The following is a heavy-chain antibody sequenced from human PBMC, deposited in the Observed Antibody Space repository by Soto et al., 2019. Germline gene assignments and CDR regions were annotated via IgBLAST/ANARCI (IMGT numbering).Heavy chain of an antibody. CDR1: GYTFTSYD. J-gene: IGHJ6*03. CDR3: ARGVYYGSGSYYLWGGDYYYMDV. CDR2: MNPNSGNT. D-gene: IGHD3-10*01. V-gene: IGHV1-8*01. Sequence: GESLKISCKASGYTFTSYDINWVRQATGQGLEWMGWMNPNSGNTGYAQKLQGRVTKTRNTSISTAYMELSSLSSEDTAVYYCARGVYYGSGSYYLWGGDYYYMDVWGKGTTVTVSS.